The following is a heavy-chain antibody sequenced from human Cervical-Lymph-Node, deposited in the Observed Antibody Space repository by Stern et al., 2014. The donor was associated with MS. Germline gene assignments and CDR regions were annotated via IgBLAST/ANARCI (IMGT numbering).Heavy chain of an antibody. CDR2: INSNSGGT. D-gene: IGHD3-3*01. CDR1: GYIFTDYY. Sequence: QLVQSGAEARAPGASMKVSCKASGYIFTDYYLHWVRQAPGQGLEWLGWINSNSGGTNYAQNFQGRVTMTRDTSISTAYMELRWLGSADTAVYYCARGSGTAYDLRGDYWGQGTLVTVSS. V-gene: IGHV1-2*02. CDR3: ARGSGTAYDLRGDY. J-gene: IGHJ4*01.